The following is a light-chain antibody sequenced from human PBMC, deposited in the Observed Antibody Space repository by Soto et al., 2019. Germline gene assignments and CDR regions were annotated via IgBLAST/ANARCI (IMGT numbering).Light chain of an antibody. Sequence: ERIMTQSPATLSVSPGESATLSCRASQSISDTLAWYQQKPGQAPRLLIHGASTRATGFPARFSGSGSGTDFTLTISSLQSEDFAVYYCQQYNNWPWTFGQGTKVDNK. CDR2: GAS. V-gene: IGKV3-15*01. CDR1: QSISDT. CDR3: QQYNNWPWT. J-gene: IGKJ1*01.